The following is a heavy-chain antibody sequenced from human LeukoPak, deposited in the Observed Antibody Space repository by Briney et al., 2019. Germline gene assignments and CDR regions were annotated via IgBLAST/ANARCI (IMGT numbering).Heavy chain of an antibody. Sequence: SETLSLTCTVSGGPISSGDYYWSWIRQPPGKGLEWNAYIYDSGSTNYNPSLKSRVTISVDTSKNQFSLKLSSVTAADTAVYYCARGYADYYYGMDVWGQGTTVTVSS. CDR3: ARGYADYYYGMDV. V-gene: IGHV4-61*08. CDR1: GGPISSGDYY. J-gene: IGHJ6*02. D-gene: IGHD1-1*01. CDR2: IYDSGST.